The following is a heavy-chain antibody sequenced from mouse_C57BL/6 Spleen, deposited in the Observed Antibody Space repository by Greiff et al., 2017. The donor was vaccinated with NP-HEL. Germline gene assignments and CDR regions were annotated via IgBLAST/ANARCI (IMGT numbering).Heavy chain of an antibody. CDR2: IDPEDGET. J-gene: IGHJ2*01. Sequence: VHVKQSGAELVKPGASVKLSCTASGFNIKDYYMHWVKQRTEQGLEWIGRIDPEDGETKYAPKFQGKATITADTSSNTAYLQLSSLTSDDTAVYYCARDWDKDYFDYWGQGTTLTVSS. CDR3: ARDWDKDYFDY. V-gene: IGHV14-2*01. D-gene: IGHD4-1*01. CDR1: GFNIKDYY.